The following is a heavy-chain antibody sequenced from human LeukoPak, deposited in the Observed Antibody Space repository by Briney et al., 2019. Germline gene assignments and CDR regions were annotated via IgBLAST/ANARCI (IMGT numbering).Heavy chain of an antibody. D-gene: IGHD3-3*01. J-gene: IGHJ4*02. Sequence: SETLSLTCTVSGYSISSGYYWGWIRQPPGKGLEWIGSIYHSGSTNYNPSLKSRVTISGDTSKNQFSLKLNSVTAADTAVYYCAREGGYYTHFDYWGQGALVTVSS. V-gene: IGHV4-38-2*02. CDR3: AREGGYYTHFDY. CDR1: GYSISSGYY. CDR2: IYHSGST.